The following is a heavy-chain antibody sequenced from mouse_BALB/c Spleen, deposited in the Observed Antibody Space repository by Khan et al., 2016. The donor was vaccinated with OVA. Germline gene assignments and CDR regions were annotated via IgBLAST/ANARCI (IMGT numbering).Heavy chain of an antibody. CDR2: ISSGSTTI. V-gene: IGHV5-17*02. J-gene: IGHJ4*01. CDR1: GFTFSGFG. Sequence: EVELVASGGNLVQPGGSRKLSCAASGFTFSGFGMHWVRQAPEKGLEWVAYISSGSTTIYYADTVKGRFTISRDNPKNTLFLQMTSLRSEDTAMYYCARRRIFDGYYGGAMDYWGQGTSVTVSS. CDR3: ARRRIFDGYYGGAMDY. D-gene: IGHD2-3*01.